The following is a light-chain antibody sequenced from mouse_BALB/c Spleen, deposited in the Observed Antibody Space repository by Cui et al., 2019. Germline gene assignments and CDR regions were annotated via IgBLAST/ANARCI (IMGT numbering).Light chain of an antibody. Sequence: DIVLTQPQKFMSTSVGDRVSVTCKASQNVGTNVGWYQQKPGQSPKALIYSASYRYSGVPDRFTGSGSGTDFTLTISNVQSEDVAEYYCQQYNSYPWTFGGGTKLEIK. CDR1: QNVGTN. J-gene: IGKJ1*01. CDR2: SAS. V-gene: IGKV6-15*01. CDR3: QQYNSYPWT.